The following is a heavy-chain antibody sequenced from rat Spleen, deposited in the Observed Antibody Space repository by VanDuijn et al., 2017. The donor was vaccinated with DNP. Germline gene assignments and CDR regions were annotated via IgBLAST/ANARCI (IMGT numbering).Heavy chain of an antibody. CDR3: AGSPESSYIYLPWAY. Sequence: QVQLKESGPGLVQPSQTLSLTCTVSGFSLTSYTVSWVRQPPGKGLEWIASMSSGGSTYYNSGLKSRLRISRDTSKSQVFLKMHSLQIEDTATYYCAGSPESSYIYLPWAYWGQGTLVTVSS. CDR2: MSSGGST. D-gene: IGHD1-2*01. J-gene: IGHJ3*01. V-gene: IGHV2-6*01. CDR1: GFSLTSYT.